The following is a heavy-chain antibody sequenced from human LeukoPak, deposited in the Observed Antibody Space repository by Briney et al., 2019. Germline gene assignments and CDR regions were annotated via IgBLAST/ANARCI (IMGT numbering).Heavy chain of an antibody. J-gene: IGHJ4*02. Sequence: GASVKVSCKASGYTFTSYGISWVRQAPGQGLEWMGWTSTYNGETAYARKFQDRLAMTTDTSTSTAYLELRSLRSDDTAVYLFARDPYHKILRGYGSAMGHWGQGILVTVSS. CDR2: TSTYNGET. V-gene: IGHV1-18*04. D-gene: IGHD3-9*01. CDR3: ARDPYHKILRGYGSAMGH. CDR1: GYTFTSYG.